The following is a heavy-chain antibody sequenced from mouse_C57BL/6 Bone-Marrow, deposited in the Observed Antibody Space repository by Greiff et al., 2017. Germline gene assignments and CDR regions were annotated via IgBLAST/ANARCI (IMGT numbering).Heavy chain of an antibody. Sequence: VKLVESGPGILQPSQTLSLTCSFSGFSLSTFGMGVGWIRQPSGKGLGWLAHIWCDDDKYYNPALKSRLTISKDTSKNQVFLKIANVDTADTATYYCGEAYYRKDAMDYWGQGTSVTVSS. J-gene: IGHJ4*01. D-gene: IGHD2-12*01. CDR2: IWCDDDK. V-gene: IGHV8-8*01. CDR1: GFSLSTFGMG. CDR3: GEAYYRKDAMDY.